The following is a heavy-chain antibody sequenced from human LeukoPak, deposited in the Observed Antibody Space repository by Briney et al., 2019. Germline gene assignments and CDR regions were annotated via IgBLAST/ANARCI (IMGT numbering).Heavy chain of an antibody. CDR3: AREVGYPRYFDL. J-gene: IGHJ2*01. D-gene: IGHD2-15*01. V-gene: IGHV4-61*02. CDR1: GGSISSGSYY. CDR2: IYTSGST. Sequence: SSETLSLTCTVSGGSISSGSYYWSWIRQPAGKGLEWIGRIYTSGSTNYNPSLKSRVTISVDTSRNQFSLKLSSVTAADTAVYYCAREVGYPRYFDLWGRGTLVTVSS.